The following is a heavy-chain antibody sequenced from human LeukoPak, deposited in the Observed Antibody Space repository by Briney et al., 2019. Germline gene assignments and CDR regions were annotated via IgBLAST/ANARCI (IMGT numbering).Heavy chain of an antibody. CDR3: ARAHSTLGYCTNGVCTIGLDY. CDR1: GGSFSGYY. Sequence: PSETLSPTCAVYGGSFSGYYWSWIRQPPGKGLEWIGEINHSGSTNYNPSLKSRVTISVDTSKNQFSLKLSSVTAADTAVYYCARAHSTLGYCTNGVCTIGLDYWGQGTRVTVSS. V-gene: IGHV4-34*01. CDR2: INHSGST. D-gene: IGHD2-8*01. J-gene: IGHJ4*02.